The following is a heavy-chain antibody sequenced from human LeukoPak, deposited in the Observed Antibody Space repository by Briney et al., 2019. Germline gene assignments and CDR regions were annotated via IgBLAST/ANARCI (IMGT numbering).Heavy chain of an antibody. CDR1: GGSINSYY. CDR2: IYYSGNT. D-gene: IGHD3-10*01. CDR3: ARGRITMVRGVADIFDY. Sequence: PSETLSLTCTVSGGSINSYYWSWIRQPPGKGLEYIGHIYYSGNTDYNPSLKSRVTISVDTSKNQFSLNLSSVTAADTAVYYCARGRITMVRGVADIFDYWGQGTLVTVSS. J-gene: IGHJ4*02. V-gene: IGHV4-59*08.